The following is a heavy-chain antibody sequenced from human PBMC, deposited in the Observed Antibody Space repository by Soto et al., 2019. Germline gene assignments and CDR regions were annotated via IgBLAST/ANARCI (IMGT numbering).Heavy chain of an antibody. CDR2: ISSSSSYI. Sequence: EVQLVESGGGLVKPGGSLRLSCAASGFTFSSYSMNWVRQAPGKGLEWFSSISSSSSYIYYADSVKGRFTISRDNAKNSLYLQMNSLRAEDTAVYYCARGGYCSGGSCYSGDYYGMDVWGQGTTVTVSS. CDR1: GFTFSSYS. D-gene: IGHD2-15*01. CDR3: ARGGYCSGGSCYSGDYYGMDV. J-gene: IGHJ6*02. V-gene: IGHV3-21*01.